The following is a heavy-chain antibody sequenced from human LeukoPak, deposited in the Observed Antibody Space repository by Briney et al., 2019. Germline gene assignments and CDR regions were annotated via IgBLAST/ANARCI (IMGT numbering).Heavy chain of an antibody. V-gene: IGHV3-23*01. J-gene: IGHJ6*03. CDR1: GFTFSSSG. D-gene: IGHD3-10*01. CDR2: ISDSGGST. Sequence: GGSLRLSCAASGFTFSSSGISWVRQAPGKGLEWVSAISDSGGSTFYADSVKGRFTISRDNSNNTLYLQMNSLKAEDTAVYYCAKGGAVSSKSITLIRGTRKYYYYMDVWGKGTTVTISS. CDR3: AKGGAVSSKSITLIRGTRKYYYYMDV.